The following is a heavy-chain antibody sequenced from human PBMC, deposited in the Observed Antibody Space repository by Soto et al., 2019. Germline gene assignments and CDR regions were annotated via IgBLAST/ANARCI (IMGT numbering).Heavy chain of an antibody. CDR2: IYKSATT. Sequence: SLSLTCSVSGDSISNLDYFWAWIRQPPGQALEYIGYIYKSATTYYNPSFESRVAISVDTSKSQFSLNVTSVTAADTAVYFCARGRYCLTGRCFPNWFDSWGQGALVTVS. CDR3: ARGRYCLTGRCFPNWFDS. D-gene: IGHD7-27*01. J-gene: IGHJ5*01. CDR1: GDSISNLDYF. V-gene: IGHV4-30-4*01.